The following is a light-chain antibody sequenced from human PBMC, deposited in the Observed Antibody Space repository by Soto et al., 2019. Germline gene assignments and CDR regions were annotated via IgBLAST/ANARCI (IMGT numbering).Light chain of an antibody. J-gene: IGKJ1*01. CDR3: QQLNSYPRT. CDR1: QGISSY. V-gene: IGKV1-9*01. CDR2: AAS. Sequence: IQLTQSPSSLSASVGDRVTITCRASQGISSYLAWYQQKPGKAPNLLIYAASTLQSGVPSRFSGSGSGTDFTLTISSLQPEDFATYSCQQLNSYPRTFGQGPKVEIK.